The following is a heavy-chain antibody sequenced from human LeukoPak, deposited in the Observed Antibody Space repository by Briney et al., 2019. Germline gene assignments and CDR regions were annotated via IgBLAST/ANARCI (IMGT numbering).Heavy chain of an antibody. CDR3: ARGDDSSRSFDY. Sequence: PSETLSLTCAVYGGSFSGYYWSWIRQPPGKGLEWIGEINHSGSTNYSPSLKSRVTISVDTSKNQFSLKLSSVTAADTAVYYCARGDDSSRSFDYWGQGTLVTVSS. J-gene: IGHJ4*02. V-gene: IGHV4-34*01. D-gene: IGHD6-13*01. CDR1: GGSFSGYY. CDR2: INHSGST.